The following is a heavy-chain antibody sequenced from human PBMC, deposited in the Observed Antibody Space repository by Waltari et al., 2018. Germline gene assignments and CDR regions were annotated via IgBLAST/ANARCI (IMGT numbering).Heavy chain of an antibody. CDR2: INHSGST. D-gene: IGHD6-19*01. V-gene: IGHV4-34*01. CDR3: ARGRYATPYSSGWWGRFDP. CDR1: GGSFSGYY. J-gene: IGHJ5*02. Sequence: QVQLQQWGAGLLKPSETLSLTCAVYGGSFSGYYWSWIRQPPGKGLEWIGEINHSGSTNYNPSLKSRVTISVDTSKNQFSLKLSSVTAADTAVYYCARGRYATPYSSGWWGRFDPWGQGTLVIVSS.